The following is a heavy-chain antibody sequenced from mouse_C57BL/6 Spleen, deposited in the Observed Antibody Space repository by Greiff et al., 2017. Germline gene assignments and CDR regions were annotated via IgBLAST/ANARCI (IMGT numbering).Heavy chain of an antibody. CDR3: ARRYYDYDGGYYYAMDY. CDR1: GYTFTDYN. CDR2: INPNTGGT. J-gene: IGHJ4*01. V-gene: IGHV1-22*01. D-gene: IGHD2-4*01. Sequence: VQLQQSGPELVKPGASVKMSCKASGYTFTDYNMHWVKQSHGKSLEWIGYINPNTGGTSYNQKFKGKATLTVNKSSSTAYMERRSLTSEDSAVYYCARRYYDYDGGYYYAMDYWGQGTSVTVSS.